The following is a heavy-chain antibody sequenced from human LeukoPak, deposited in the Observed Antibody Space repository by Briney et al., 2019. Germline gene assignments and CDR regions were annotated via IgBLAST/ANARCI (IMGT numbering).Heavy chain of an antibody. Sequence: GGALRLSCAASGFTFRSYGMHWVRQAPGQGLEWVAVISYDGSNKYYADSVKGRFTISRDNSKNTLYLQMNSLRAEDTAVYYCAKEGSTGDFDLWGRGTLVTVSS. CDR2: ISYDGSNK. V-gene: IGHV3-30*18. CDR1: GFTFRSYG. D-gene: IGHD3-10*01. J-gene: IGHJ2*01. CDR3: AKEGSTGDFDL.